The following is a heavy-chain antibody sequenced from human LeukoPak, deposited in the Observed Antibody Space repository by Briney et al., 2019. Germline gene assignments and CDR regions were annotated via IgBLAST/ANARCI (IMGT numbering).Heavy chain of an antibody. CDR2: IYHSGST. Sequence: SETLSLTCAVSGGSISSGGYSWSWIRQPPGKGLEWIGYIYHSGSTYYNPSLKSRVTISVDRSKNQFSLKLSSVTAADTAVYCCARIAPYYDILTGYQYGMDVWGQGTTVTVSS. V-gene: IGHV4-30-2*01. CDR1: GGSISSGGYS. D-gene: IGHD3-9*01. CDR3: ARIAPYYDILTGYQYGMDV. J-gene: IGHJ6*02.